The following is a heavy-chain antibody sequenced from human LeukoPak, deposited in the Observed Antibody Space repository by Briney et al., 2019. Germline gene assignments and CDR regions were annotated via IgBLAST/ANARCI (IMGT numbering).Heavy chain of an antibody. CDR3: ARASGYSYGYFSN. D-gene: IGHD5-18*01. J-gene: IGHJ4*02. Sequence: PSETLSLTCTVSGGSISSYYWGWIRQPPGKGQEWIGYIYYSGSTNYNPSLKSRVTISVDTSKNQFSLKLSSVTAADTAVYYCARASGYSYGYFSNWGQGTLVTVSS. V-gene: IGHV4-59*01. CDR1: GGSISSYY. CDR2: IYYSGST.